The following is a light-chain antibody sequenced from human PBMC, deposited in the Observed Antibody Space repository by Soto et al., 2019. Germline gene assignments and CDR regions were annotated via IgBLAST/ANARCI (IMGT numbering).Light chain of an antibody. Sequence: DIVMTQSPDSLAVSLGERATINCKSSQSVLYSSNNKNYLAWYQQTPGQPPKLLIYWASTRESGVPDRFSGSWSGTDFTLTISSLQAEDVAVYYCQQYDSTPPKTFGQGTKVEIK. CDR3: QQYDSTPPKT. CDR2: WAS. CDR1: QSVLYSSNNKNY. J-gene: IGKJ1*01. V-gene: IGKV4-1*01.